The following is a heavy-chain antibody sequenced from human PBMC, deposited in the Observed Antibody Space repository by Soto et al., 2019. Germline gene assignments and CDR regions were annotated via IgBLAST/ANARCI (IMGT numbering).Heavy chain of an antibody. CDR1: GFTFSSYW. D-gene: IGHD3-10*01. Sequence: PLGSLRLSCAASGFTFSSYWIHWVRHTPLNGLVWVSHINRDGSETRYADSVKGRFTISRDNAKNTLYLQMNSLRAEDMAVYYCARFSGSGSYYSYYYMEVWGKGTTVTVSS. CDR2: INRDGSET. J-gene: IGHJ6*03. CDR3: ARFSGSGSYYSYYYMEV. V-gene: IGHV3-74*01.